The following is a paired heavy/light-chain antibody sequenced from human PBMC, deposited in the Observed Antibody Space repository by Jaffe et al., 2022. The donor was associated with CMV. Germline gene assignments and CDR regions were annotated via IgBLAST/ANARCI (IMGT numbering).Light chain of an antibody. V-gene: IGLV2-23*02. CDR2: KVT. CDR1: STDVGNYNL. CDR3: CSYAGGYTLV. J-gene: IGLJ2*01. Sequence: QSALTQPASISGSPGQSITISCTGTSTDVGNYNLVSWYQQHPGTAPKLIIYKVTKRPSGVSNRFSASKSGNTASLTISGLQAEDEADYYCCSYAGGYTLVFGGGTKLTVL.
Heavy chain of an antibody. CDR2: FSYSGST. CDR1: GASVSSDSYF. V-gene: IGHV4-39*01. J-gene: IGHJ5*02. Sequence: QLQLQESGPGLVKPSETLSLTCTVSGASVSSDSYFWGWIRQPPGKGLEWIGTFSYSGSTSYYWPLKSRVTISVDTSKNQFSLRLNSVTAADTAVYYCARLPNDYGDSGWFDPWGQGTLVTVSS. CDR3: ARLPNDYGDSGWFDP. D-gene: IGHD4-17*01.